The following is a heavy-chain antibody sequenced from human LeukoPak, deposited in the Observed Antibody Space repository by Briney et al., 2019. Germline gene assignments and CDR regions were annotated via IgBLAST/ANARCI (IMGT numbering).Heavy chain of an antibody. V-gene: IGHV3-30-3*01. CDR3: ARGGVTTMTLRDLWLDY. CDR1: GFTFSNYA. J-gene: IGHJ4*02. Sequence: GGSLRLSCAASGFTFSNYAMHWVRQAPGKGLEWVALVSYDGSNKFYADSVKGRFTISRDNSKSTLYLQMNSLKAEDTAVYYCARGGVTTMTLRDLWLDYWGQGTLVTVSS. D-gene: IGHD4-17*01. CDR2: VSYDGSNK.